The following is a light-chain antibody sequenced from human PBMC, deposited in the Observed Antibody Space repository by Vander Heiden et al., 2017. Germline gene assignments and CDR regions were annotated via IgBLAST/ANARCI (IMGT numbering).Light chain of an antibody. CDR1: QGLVFSDRGTY. J-gene: IGKJ1*01. V-gene: IGKV2-30*01. CDR2: QIS. Sequence: DVVMTQSPLPLSVTLGQSASISCRSSQGLVFSDRGTYVNWFHQRPGQSPRRLIYQISNRDSGVPDRFGGTGSGTDFTLKISRVEAEDVGVFYCMQSTHWPWTFGQGTRVEI. CDR3: MQSTHWPWT.